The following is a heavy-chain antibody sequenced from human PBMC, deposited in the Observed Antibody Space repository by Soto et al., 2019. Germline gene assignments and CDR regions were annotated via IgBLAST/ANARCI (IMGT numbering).Heavy chain of an antibody. CDR2: ISGSGGST. D-gene: IGHD3-10*01. Sequence: EVQLLESGGGLVQPGGSLRFSCAASGFTFSSYAMSWVRQAPGKGLEWASAISGSGGSTYYADSVKGRFTISRDNSKNTLYLQMNSLRAEDTAVYYCAKGIYGSGSYHFDYWGQGTLVTVSS. CDR1: GFTFSSYA. J-gene: IGHJ4*02. V-gene: IGHV3-23*01. CDR3: AKGIYGSGSYHFDY.